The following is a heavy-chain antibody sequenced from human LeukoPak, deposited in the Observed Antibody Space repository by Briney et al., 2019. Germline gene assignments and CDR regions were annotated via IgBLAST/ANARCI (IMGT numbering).Heavy chain of an antibody. CDR3: ARNNGMDV. CDR2: VNRDGSET. V-gene: IGHV3-7*03. Sequence: GGSLRLSCAASGFALSSHWMTWVRQAPGRGPEWEANVNRDGSETYYLDSVKGRFTISKDNAKNSLYLQMNSLRAEDTALYHCARNNGMDVWGQGTTVIVSS. J-gene: IGHJ6*02. CDR1: GFALSSHW.